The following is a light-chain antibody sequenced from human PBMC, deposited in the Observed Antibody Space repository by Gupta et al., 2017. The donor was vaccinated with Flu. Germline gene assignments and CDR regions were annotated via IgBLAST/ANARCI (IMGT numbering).Light chain of an antibody. CDR1: QDISNY. V-gene: IGKV1-33*01. CDR2: DAS. Sequence: DIQMTQSPSSLSASVGDRVTITCQASQDISNYLNWYQQKPGKAPKLLIYDASNLETGVPSRFSGSGSGTDFTFTISSLQPEDIATYYCQQYDKRPLTFGGGTKVEIK. CDR3: QQYDKRPLT. J-gene: IGKJ4*01.